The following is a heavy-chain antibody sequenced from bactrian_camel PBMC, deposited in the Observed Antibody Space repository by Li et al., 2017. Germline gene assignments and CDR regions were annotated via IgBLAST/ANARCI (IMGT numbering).Heavy chain of an antibody. J-gene: IGHJ4*01. CDR2: ISTDGTST. V-gene: IGHV3S32*01. CDR1: EFTFAKSD. D-gene: IGHD3*01. CDR3: ATYDVMVGGGCLLREDVYDY. Sequence: VQLVESGGGSVQSGGSLILACTASEFTFAKSDMAWFRQAPGKEREGVAAISTDGTSTYYASSVKGRFTISKDNANHTLYLQMNSLKPEDTAIYYCATYDVMVGGGCLLREDVYDYWGQGTQVTVS.